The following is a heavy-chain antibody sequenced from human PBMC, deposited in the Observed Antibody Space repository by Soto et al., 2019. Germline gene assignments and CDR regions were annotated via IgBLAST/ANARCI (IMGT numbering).Heavy chain of an antibody. D-gene: IGHD6-6*01. Sequence: ASVKVSCKASGFSFTGYYIHWLRQAPGQGLEWMGWINTHSGGTEYAQKFQGRVTLTRDTSISTAYMTLSSLRSDDTAIYYCAKDLTRQLAYWLDPWGQGTQVTVSS. CDR1: GFSFTGYY. V-gene: IGHV1-2*02. CDR2: INTHSGGT. J-gene: IGHJ5*02. CDR3: AKDLTRQLAYWLDP.